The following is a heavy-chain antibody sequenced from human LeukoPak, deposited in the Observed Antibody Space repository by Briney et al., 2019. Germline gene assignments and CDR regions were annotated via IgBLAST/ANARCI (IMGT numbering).Heavy chain of an antibody. Sequence: SETLSLTCTVSGGSISSYYWSWIWQPPGKGLEWIGYIYDTGSSNYNPSPKSRVTVSLDTSKRQFSLKLRSVTAADTAVYYYARHPGDPDAFDIWGQGAMVTVSS. D-gene: IGHD7-27*01. J-gene: IGHJ3*02. V-gene: IGHV4-59*08. CDR1: GGSISSYY. CDR3: ARHPGDPDAFDI. CDR2: IYDTGSS.